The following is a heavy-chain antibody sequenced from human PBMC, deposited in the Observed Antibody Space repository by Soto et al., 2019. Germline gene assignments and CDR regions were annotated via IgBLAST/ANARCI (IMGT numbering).Heavy chain of an antibody. J-gene: IGHJ4*02. CDR3: ARVCSGGTNCVYFDF. CDR1: GFTFGNFG. D-gene: IGHD6-13*01. Sequence: QVQLVESGGGVVQPGRSLRLSCAASGFTFGNFGIHWVRQAPGKGLEWVADISSDGSRKFYADSVKGRFTISRDNSKNTLYLQMNSLRTEDTAVYFCARVCSGGTNCVYFDFWGQGILVTVSS. V-gene: IGHV3-30*03. CDR2: ISSDGSRK.